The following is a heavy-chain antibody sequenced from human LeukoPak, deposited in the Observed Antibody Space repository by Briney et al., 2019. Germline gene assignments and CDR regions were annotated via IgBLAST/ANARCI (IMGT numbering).Heavy chain of an antibody. V-gene: IGHV3-15*07. J-gene: IGHJ4*02. Sequence: GGSLRLSCAVSGLTVSNVWMNWVRQTAERGLEWVGLIKSKIDGGTTDYAAPVKGRFTISRDDSKNTVDLQVNGLKIEDTAIYYRAWGGAQYYENWGQGTLVTVSS. CDR1: GLTVSNVW. CDR3: AWGGAQYYEN. D-gene: IGHD3-10*01. CDR2: IKSKIDGGTT.